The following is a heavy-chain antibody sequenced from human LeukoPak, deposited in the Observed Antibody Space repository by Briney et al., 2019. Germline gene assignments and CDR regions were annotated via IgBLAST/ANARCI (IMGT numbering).Heavy chain of an antibody. J-gene: IGHJ5*02. CDR1: GFTFSSYA. CDR3: AREGFSGAYDH. Sequence: GGSLRLSCAASGFTFSSYAMKWVRQAPGKGLEWVSSISGTGVTTYYADSVKGRVTISRDNSKNTLYLQMNSLRAEDTAVYYCAREGFSGAYDHWGQGTLVTVSS. D-gene: IGHD7-27*01. V-gene: IGHV3-23*01. CDR2: ISGTGVTT.